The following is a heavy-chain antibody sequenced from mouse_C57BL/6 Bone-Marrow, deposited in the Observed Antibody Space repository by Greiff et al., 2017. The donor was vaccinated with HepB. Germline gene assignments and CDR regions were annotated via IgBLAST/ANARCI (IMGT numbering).Heavy chain of an antibody. CDR2: IHPNSGST. CDR3: ARKENYFDY. J-gene: IGHJ2*01. V-gene: IGHV1-64*01. CDR1: GYTFTSYW. Sequence: QVQLQQPGAELVKPGASVKLSCKASGYTFTSYWMHWVKQRPGQGLEWIGMIHPNSGSTNYNAKFKSKATLTVDKSSSTAYMQFGSLTSEDSAVYYCARKENYFDYWGQGTTLTVSS.